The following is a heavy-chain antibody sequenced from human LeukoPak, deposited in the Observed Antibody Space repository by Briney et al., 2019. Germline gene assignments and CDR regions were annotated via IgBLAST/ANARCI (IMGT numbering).Heavy chain of an antibody. CDR1: GYTFTSYA. CDR2: INAGNGNT. J-gene: IGHJ6*02. CDR3: ARSPVTRSYYCYGMDV. V-gene: IGHV1-3*01. Sequence: ASVKVSCKASGYTFTSYAMHWVRQAPGQRLEWMGWINAGNGNTKYSQKFQGRVTITRDTSASTAYMELSSLRSEDTAVYYCARSPVTRSYYCYGMDVWGQGTTVTVSS. D-gene: IGHD4-17*01.